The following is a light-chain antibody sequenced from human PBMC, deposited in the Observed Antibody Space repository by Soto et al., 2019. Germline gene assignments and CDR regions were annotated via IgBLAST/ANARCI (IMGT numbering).Light chain of an antibody. CDR1: QSVNGNY. CDR3: QQDGKSPT. Sequence: EIVLTQSPGTLSLSPGEGATLSCRASQSVNGNYLGYYQQKSGQAPRLLIYGEPTRATGFPDRFSGSGSGTDFTLTISRLEPEDFAVYDCQQDGKSPTFGQGTKVDIK. CDR2: GEP. V-gene: IGKV3-20*01. J-gene: IGKJ1*01.